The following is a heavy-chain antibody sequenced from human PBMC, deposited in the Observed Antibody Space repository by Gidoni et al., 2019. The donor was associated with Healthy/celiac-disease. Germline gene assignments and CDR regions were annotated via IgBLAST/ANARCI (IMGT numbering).Heavy chain of an antibody. CDR2: IYYSGST. Sequence: QVQLQESGPGLVKPSETLSLTCTVSGGSVSSGSYYWSWIRQPPGKGLEWIGYIYYSGSTNYNPSLKSRVTISVDTSKNQFSLKLSSVTAADTAVYYCARRIPSDRDYYYYMDVWGKGTTVTVSS. CDR3: ARRIPSDRDYYYYMDV. J-gene: IGHJ6*03. V-gene: IGHV4-61*01. CDR1: GGSVSSGSYY. D-gene: IGHD2-15*01.